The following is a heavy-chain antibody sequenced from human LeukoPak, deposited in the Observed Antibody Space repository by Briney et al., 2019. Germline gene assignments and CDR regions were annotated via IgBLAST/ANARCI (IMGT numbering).Heavy chain of an antibody. CDR3: ARAIETTWIQLWQSVGY. D-gene: IGHD5-18*01. V-gene: IGHV3-11*04. CDR1: GFTFSDYY. CDR2: ISTSGSTI. J-gene: IGHJ4*02. Sequence: GGSLRLSCAASGFTFSDYYMSWIRQAPGKALEWVSYISTSGSTIYYADSVKGRFTISRDNAKNSLYLQMNSLRAEDTAVYYCARAIETTWIQLWQSVGYWGQGTLVTVSS.